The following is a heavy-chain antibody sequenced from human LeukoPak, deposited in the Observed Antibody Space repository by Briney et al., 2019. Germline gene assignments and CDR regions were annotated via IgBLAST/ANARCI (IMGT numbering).Heavy chain of an antibody. D-gene: IGHD2-8*02. CDR2: INHSGST. CDR1: GGSFSGYY. Sequence: SETLSLTCAVYGGSFSGYYWSWIRQPPGKGLEWIGEINHSGSTNYNPSLKSRVTISVDTSKNQFSLKLSSLTPADTAVYYCGIQLIFWGYWSFDYRGPGNPVNVS. V-gene: IGHV4-34*01. J-gene: IGHJ4*01. CDR3: GIQLIFWGYWSFDY.